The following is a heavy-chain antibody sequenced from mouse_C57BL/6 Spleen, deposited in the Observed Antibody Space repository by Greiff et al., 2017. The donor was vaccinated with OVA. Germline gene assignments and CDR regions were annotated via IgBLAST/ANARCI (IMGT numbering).Heavy chain of an antibody. J-gene: IGHJ3*01. Sequence: EVQLQESGGGLVKPGGSLKLSCAASGFTFSDYGMHWVRQAPEKGLEWVAYISSGSSTIYYADTVKGRFTISRDNAKNTLFLQMTSLRSEDTAMYYCATPAWFAYWGQGTLVTVSA. CDR1: GFTFSDYG. CDR3: ATPAWFAY. CDR2: ISSGSSTI. V-gene: IGHV5-17*01.